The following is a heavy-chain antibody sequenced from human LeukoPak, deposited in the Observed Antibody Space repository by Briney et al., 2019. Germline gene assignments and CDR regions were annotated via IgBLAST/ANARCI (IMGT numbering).Heavy chain of an antibody. V-gene: IGHV1-69*13. CDR2: IIPIFATA. CDR1: GGTFSSYA. CDR3: ATGPSLRYFDWFSF. D-gene: IGHD3-9*01. Sequence: GASVKVSCKASGGTFSSYAISWVRQAPGQGLEWMGGIIPIFATANYAQKFQGRVTITADESTSTAYMELSSLRSEDTAVYYCATGPSLRYFDWFSFWGQGTLVTVSS. J-gene: IGHJ4*02.